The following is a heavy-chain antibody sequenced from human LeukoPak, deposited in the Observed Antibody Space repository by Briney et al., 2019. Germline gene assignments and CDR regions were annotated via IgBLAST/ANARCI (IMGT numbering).Heavy chain of an antibody. CDR2: ILTSGTT. D-gene: IGHD3-10*01. CDR3: ARLRVSGSYLYYFDY. J-gene: IGHJ4*02. CDR1: NGSISSYH. Sequence: PSETLSLTWTVSNGSISSYHWSWVRQPPGKGLERIGYILTSGTTNYNPSLKSRLTISVDTSKNRFTLNLSSVTAADTAVYYCARLRVSGSYLYYFDYWGQGTLVTVSS. V-gene: IGHV4-4*09.